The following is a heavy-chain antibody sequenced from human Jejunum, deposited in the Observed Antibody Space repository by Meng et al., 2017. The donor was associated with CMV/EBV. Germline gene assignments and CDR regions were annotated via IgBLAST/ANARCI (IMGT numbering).Heavy chain of an antibody. J-gene: IGHJ4*02. CDR3: ASTAGCDY. Sequence: SFSASGFSFRSYWMTWVRQAPGMGLEWVANIKHDGSDKYYVDSVKGRFTISRDNAKNSLYLQMNSLRVEDTATYYCASTAGCDYWGQGTLVTVSS. D-gene: IGHD6-19*01. V-gene: IGHV3-7*01. CDR1: GFSFRSYW. CDR2: IKHDGSDK.